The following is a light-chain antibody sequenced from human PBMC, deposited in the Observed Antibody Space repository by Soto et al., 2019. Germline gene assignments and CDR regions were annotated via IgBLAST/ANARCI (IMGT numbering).Light chain of an antibody. CDR2: DAS. CDR1: QSISNW. Sequence: DIQMTQSPSTLSASVGDRVTITCRASQSISNWLAWYQQRPGEAPKLLMYDASTLENWVPSRFSGSGSGTAFTLTISGLRPDDFATYYCQQYNTYSYTFGQGTKLEI. CDR3: QQYNTYSYT. J-gene: IGKJ2*01. V-gene: IGKV1-5*01.